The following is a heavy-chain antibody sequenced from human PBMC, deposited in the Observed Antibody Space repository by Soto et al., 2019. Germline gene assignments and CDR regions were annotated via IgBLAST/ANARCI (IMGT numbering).Heavy chain of an antibody. D-gene: IGHD4-17*01. CDR3: ARETDYAYFGP. Sequence: QVQLQESGPGLVKPSETLALTCTVSGGSISSDCWSWIRQPPGKGLEWIGHIYHSGSTNYNPSLKSRVTISIDTSMRQFSLMLTSVTAADTAVYFCARETDYAYFGPWGQGTLVTVSS. V-gene: IGHV4-59*01. J-gene: IGHJ5*02. CDR1: GGSISSDC. CDR2: IYHSGST.